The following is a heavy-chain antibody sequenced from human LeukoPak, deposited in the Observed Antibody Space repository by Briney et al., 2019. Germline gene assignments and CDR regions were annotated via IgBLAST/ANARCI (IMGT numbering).Heavy chain of an antibody. J-gene: IGHJ6*02. V-gene: IGHV1-69*04. CDR3: ARDAPRFLPDYYYYGMDV. Sequence: SVKVSCKASGYTFTSYVISWVRQAPGQGLEWMGRIIPILGIANYAQKFQGRVTITADKSTSTAYMELSSLRSEDTAVYYCARDAPRFLPDYYYYGMDVWGQGTTVTVSS. CDR1: GYTFTSYV. CDR2: IIPILGIA. D-gene: IGHD3-3*01.